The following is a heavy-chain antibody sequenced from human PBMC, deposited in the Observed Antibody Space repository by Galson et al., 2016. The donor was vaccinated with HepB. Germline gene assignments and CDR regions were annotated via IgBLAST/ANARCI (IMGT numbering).Heavy chain of an antibody. J-gene: IGHJ4*02. CDR1: GVSINTHH. CDR2: ASHTGST. D-gene: IGHD3-10*01. Sequence: SETLSLTCAVSGVSINTHHWNWIRQPPGKGLEWIGYASHTGSTNYKPSLKSRVTISVDTSKNHFSLGLTSVTAADTAVYYCASRAYHYGFNYWGQGILVTVSS. CDR3: ASRAYHYGFNY. V-gene: IGHV4-59*11.